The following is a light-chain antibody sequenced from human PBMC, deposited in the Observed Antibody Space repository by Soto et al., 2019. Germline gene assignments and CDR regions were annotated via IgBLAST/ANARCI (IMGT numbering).Light chain of an antibody. CDR1: SSDVGAYNY. J-gene: IGLJ2*01. CDR2: EVS. V-gene: IGLV2-14*01. Sequence: QSVLTQPASVSGSPGQSITISCTGTSSDVGAYNYVSWYQQHPGKAPKLMIYEVSDRPSGVSNRFSGSKSGNTASLTISGLQAKDEADYYCSSYTISSTPLVFSGGTKLTVL. CDR3: SSYTISSTPLV.